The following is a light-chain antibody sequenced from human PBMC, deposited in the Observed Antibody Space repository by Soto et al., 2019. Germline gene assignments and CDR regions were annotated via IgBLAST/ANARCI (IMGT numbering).Light chain of an antibody. CDR1: SSDVGGYNY. J-gene: IGLJ1*01. CDR2: DVS. V-gene: IGLV2-14*01. Sequence: QSALTQPASVSGSPGQSITISCTGTSSDVGGYNYVSWYQQHPGKAPKLMIYDVSNRPSGVSNRFSGSKSGNTASLTIPGLQAEDEADYYCSSYTSSSLDVFGTGTKVTVL. CDR3: SSYTSSSLDV.